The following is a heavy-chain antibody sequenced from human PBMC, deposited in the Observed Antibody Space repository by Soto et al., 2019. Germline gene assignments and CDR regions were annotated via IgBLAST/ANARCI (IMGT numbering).Heavy chain of an antibody. CDR2: IVPMFGTS. CDR3: NRSSEYDVWSGYL. J-gene: IGHJ4*02. CDR1: GGTSTRYA. V-gene: IGHV1-69*06. D-gene: IGHD3-3*01. Sequence: QERLVQSGAEVRKPGSSVKVSCKVTGGTSTRYAINWVRQAPGQGLEWMGGIVPMFGTSKYAQKFQGRVTITAHTSTNIAYMELRSLRSEDTAVYYCNRSSEYDVWSGYLGGQGTLVSVSS.